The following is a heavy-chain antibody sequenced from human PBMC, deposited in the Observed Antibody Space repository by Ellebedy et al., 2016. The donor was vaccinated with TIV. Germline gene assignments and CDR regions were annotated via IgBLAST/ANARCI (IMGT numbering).Heavy chain of an antibody. Sequence: ASVKVSCKASGYTFTSYYMHWVRQAPGQGLEWMGVINPSGGSTSYAQKFRGRVTMTRDTSTSTFYMELNSLRSEDTAVYYCARGGHGSGTPYYYGMDVWGQGTTVTVSS. V-gene: IGHV1-46*01. CDR2: INPSGGST. D-gene: IGHD3-10*01. J-gene: IGHJ6*02. CDR1: GYTFTSYY. CDR3: ARGGHGSGTPYYYGMDV.